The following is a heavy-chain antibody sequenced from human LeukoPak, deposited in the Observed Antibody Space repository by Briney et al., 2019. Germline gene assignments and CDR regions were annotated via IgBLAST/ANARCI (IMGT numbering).Heavy chain of an antibody. CDR2: INHSGST. CDR1: SGSISTSNYY. V-gene: IGHV4-39*07. D-gene: IGHD4-17*01. Sequence: SETLSLTCTVSSGSISTSNYYWSWIRQPPGKGLEWIGEINHSGSTNYNPSLKSRVTISVDTSKNQFSLKLSSVTAADTAVYYCARGPGSLRFDPWGQGTLVTVSS. CDR3: ARGPGSLRFDP. J-gene: IGHJ5*02.